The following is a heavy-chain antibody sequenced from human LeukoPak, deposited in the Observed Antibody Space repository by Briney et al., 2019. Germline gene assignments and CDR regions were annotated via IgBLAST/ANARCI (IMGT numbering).Heavy chain of an antibody. J-gene: IGHJ4*02. V-gene: IGHV4-59*08. Sequence: PSETLSLTCTVSGGSISSYYWTWIRQPPGKGLEWIGYIHYSGSSRSHPSLNSRVTMSVDTSKSQSSLKLSSVTAADTAVYYCARRPTYYDILTGYFDYWGQGTLVTVSS. CDR1: GGSISSYY. CDR3: ARRPTYYDILTGYFDY. D-gene: IGHD3-9*01. CDR2: IHYSGSS.